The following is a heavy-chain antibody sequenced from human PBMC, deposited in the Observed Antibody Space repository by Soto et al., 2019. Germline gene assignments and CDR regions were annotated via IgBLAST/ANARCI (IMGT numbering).Heavy chain of an antibody. V-gene: IGHV3-23*01. Sequence: PGGSLRLSCAASGFTFSTYTMSWVRQAPGKGLEWVSAISGSGGSPSYADSVQGRFTISRDNPKNTLYLQMNSLRVEDTAMYYCAKGSSGWYYYYGMDVWGQGTTVSVSS. J-gene: IGHJ6*02. CDR3: AKGSSGWYYYYGMDV. D-gene: IGHD6-19*01. CDR2: ISGSGGSP. CDR1: GFTFSTYT.